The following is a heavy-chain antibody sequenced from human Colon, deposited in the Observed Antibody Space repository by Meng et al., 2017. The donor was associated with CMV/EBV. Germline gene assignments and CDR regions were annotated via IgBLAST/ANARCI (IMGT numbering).Heavy chain of an antibody. D-gene: IGHD3-22*01. CDR2: IHSGGGTA. J-gene: IGHJ5*02. Sequence: GGSLRLSCVGSGFTFSSYAMTWVRQAPGKGLEWVSVIHSGGGTAYYGDSVKDRFTISRDNAKNSLYLHMNSLRAEDTAVYYCARDPGYYDSTGYNYVGWFDPWGQGTLVTVSS. CDR3: ARDPGYYDSTGYNYVGWFDP. V-gene: IGHV3-23*03. CDR1: GFTFSSYA.